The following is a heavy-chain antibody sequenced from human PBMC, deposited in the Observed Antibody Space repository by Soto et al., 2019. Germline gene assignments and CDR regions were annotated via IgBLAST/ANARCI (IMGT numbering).Heavy chain of an antibody. D-gene: IGHD3-10*01. CDR2: ISAYNGNT. Sequence: ASVKVSCKASGYTFTSYGTSWVRQAPGQGLEWMGWISAYNGNTNYAQKLQGRVTMTTDTSTSTAYMELRSLRSDDTAVYYCARKVTMVRGVEFPDDYWGQGTLVTVSS. CDR3: ARKVTMVRGVEFPDDY. V-gene: IGHV1-18*04. CDR1: GYTFTSYG. J-gene: IGHJ4*02.